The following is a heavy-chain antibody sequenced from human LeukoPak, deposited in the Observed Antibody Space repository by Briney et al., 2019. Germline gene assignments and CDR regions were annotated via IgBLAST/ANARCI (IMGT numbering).Heavy chain of an antibody. D-gene: IGHD2-2*02. CDR1: GGTFSSYA. Sequence: ASVKVSCKASGGTFSSYAISWVRQAPGQGLEWMGGIIPIFGTANYAQKFQGRVTITADESTSTAYMELSSLRSEDTAVYYCARSFSIAVVPAAIGDWFDPWGQGTLVTVSS. CDR3: ARSFSIAVVPAAIGDWFDP. V-gene: IGHV1-69*13. CDR2: IIPIFGTA. J-gene: IGHJ5*02.